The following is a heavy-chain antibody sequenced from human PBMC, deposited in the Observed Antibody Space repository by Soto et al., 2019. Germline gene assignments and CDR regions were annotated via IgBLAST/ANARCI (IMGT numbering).Heavy chain of an antibody. V-gene: IGHV3-23*01. CDR3: AKTLGIGYHYGMDV. J-gene: IGHJ6*02. D-gene: IGHD1-20*01. CDR1: GFSFSSYA. Sequence: EVQLLESGGGLVQPGGSLRLSCAASGFSFSSYAMSWVRQAPGKGLEWVSVTSGSGGSTYYADSVKGRFTISRDNSKNTLYLEMNSLRAEDTAVYYCAKTLGIGYHYGMDVWGQGTTVTVSS. CDR2: TSGSGGST.